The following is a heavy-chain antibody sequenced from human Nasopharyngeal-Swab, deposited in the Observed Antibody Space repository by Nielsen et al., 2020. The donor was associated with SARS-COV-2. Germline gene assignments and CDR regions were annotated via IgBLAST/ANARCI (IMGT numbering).Heavy chain of an antibody. J-gene: IGHJ6*02. Sequence: GESLKISCAASGFAFSDHYMSWIRQAPGKGLEWVSYIDTRGTHSNYADSAKGRFTISRDNAKNSLYLEMNSLRVEDTAVYYCGRGHYGLDVWGQGTTVIVSS. CDR2: IDTRGTHS. V-gene: IGHV3-11*06. CDR1: GFAFSDHY. CDR3: GRGHYGLDV.